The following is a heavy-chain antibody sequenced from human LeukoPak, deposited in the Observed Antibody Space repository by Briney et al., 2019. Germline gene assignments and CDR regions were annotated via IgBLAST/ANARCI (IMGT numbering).Heavy chain of an antibody. V-gene: IGHV1-69*02. CDR2: IIPILGIA. D-gene: IGHD5-18*01. Sequence: ASVKVSCKASGGTFSSYTISWVRQAPGQGLEWMGRIIPILGIANYARKFQGRVTITADKSTSTAYMELSSLRSEDTAVYYCARLPAGDTAMVPYYYYGMDVWGQGTTVTVSS. J-gene: IGHJ6*02. CDR3: ARLPAGDTAMVPYYYYGMDV. CDR1: GGTFSSYT.